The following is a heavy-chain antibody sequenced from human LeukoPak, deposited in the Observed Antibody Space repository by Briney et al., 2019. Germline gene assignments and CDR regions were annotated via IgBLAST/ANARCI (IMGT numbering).Heavy chain of an antibody. D-gene: IGHD5-18*01. CDR1: GYTFTNYY. V-gene: IGHV1-46*01. CDR2: IDPSAGST. Sequence: ASVKVSCKASGYTFTNYYMHWVRQAPGQGLEWMGVIDPSAGSTTYAQKFQGRVTMTRDTATSTVYMELSRLRSDDTAVYYCARGTRIRLWLQFYYYYMDVWGKGTTVTVSS. J-gene: IGHJ6*03. CDR3: ARGTRIRLWLQFYYYYMDV.